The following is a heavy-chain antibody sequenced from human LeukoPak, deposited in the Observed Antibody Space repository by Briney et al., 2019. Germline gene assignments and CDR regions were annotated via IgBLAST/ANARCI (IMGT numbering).Heavy chain of an antibody. CDR3: ARVLAATPRRLFDY. CDR2: ISAYNGNT. J-gene: IGHJ4*02. V-gene: IGHV1-18*01. CDR1: GYTFTSYG. Sequence: ASVKVSCKASGYTFTSYGISWVRQAPGQGLEWMGWISAYNGNTNYAQKLQGRVTMTTDTSTSTAYMELSSLRSEDTAVYYCARVLAATPRRLFDYWGQGTLVTVSS. D-gene: IGHD2-15*01.